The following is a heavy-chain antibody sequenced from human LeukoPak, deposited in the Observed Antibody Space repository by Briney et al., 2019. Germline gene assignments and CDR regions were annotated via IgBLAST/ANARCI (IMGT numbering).Heavy chain of an antibody. CDR3: LGFGRCSGGSCYTALDY. Sequence: GRSLRLSCAASGFTFSSYAMHWVRQAPGKGLEWVSSISSSSSYIYYADSVKGRFTTSKDNAKNSLYLQMNSLRAEDTAVYYCLGFGRCSGGSCYTALDYWGQGTLVTVSS. J-gene: IGHJ4*02. CDR1: GFTFSSYA. V-gene: IGHV3-21*01. D-gene: IGHD2-15*01. CDR2: ISSSSSYI.